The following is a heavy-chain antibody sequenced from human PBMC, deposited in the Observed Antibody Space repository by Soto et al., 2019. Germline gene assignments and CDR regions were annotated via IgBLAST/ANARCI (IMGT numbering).Heavy chain of an antibody. CDR3: ARLGYCGGDCYSHYFDY. D-gene: IGHD2-21*02. Sequence: ASVKVSCKASGYTFASYGISWVRQAPGQGLEWMGWISAYNGNTNYAQKLQGRVTMTTDTSTSTAYMELRSLRSDDTAVYYCARLGYCGGDCYSHYFDYWGQGTLVTVSS. J-gene: IGHJ4*02. CDR1: GYTFASYG. V-gene: IGHV1-18*04. CDR2: ISAYNGNT.